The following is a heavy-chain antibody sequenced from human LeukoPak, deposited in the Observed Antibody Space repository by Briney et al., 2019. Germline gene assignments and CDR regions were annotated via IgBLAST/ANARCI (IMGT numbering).Heavy chain of an antibody. Sequence: PGGSLRLSCAASGFTFDDYTMHWVRQAPGKGLEWVSLISWDGGSTYYADSVKGRFTISRDNSKNSLYLQMNSLRTEDTALYHCAKDKGEWGQGTLVTVSS. CDR2: ISWDGGST. J-gene: IGHJ4*02. CDR1: GFTFDDYT. CDR3: AKDKGE. V-gene: IGHV3-43*01. D-gene: IGHD3-16*01.